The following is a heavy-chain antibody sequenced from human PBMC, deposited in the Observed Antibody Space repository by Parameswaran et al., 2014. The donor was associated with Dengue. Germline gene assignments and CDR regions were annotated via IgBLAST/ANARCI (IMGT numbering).Heavy chain of an antibody. CDR2: TKCDGSEK. CDR3: VRVGPHIHPKRSFDS. CDR1: GITFSSSW. V-gene: IGHV3-52*01. J-gene: IGHJ4*02. Sequence: GESLKISCAASGITFSSSWMHWVCQAPEKGLEWVADTKCDGSEKYYVDSVRGRLTISRDNAKNSLHLQVNSLRAEDMTVYYCVRVGPHIHPKRSFDSWGQGTLVTVSS.